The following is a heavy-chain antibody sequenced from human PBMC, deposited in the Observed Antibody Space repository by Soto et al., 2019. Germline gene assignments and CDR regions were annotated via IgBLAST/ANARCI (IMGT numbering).Heavy chain of an antibody. CDR1: GGTFSSYA. V-gene: IGHV1-69*13. CDR2: IIPIFGTA. D-gene: IGHD6-13*01. CDR3: ARAQGGAAARPTYYYGMEV. Sequence: SVKVSCKASGGTFSSYAISWVRQAPGQGLEWMGGIIPIFGTANYAQKFQGRVTITADESTSTAYMELSSLRSEDTAVYYCARAQGGAAARPTYYYGMEVWGQGTTVTVSS. J-gene: IGHJ6*02.